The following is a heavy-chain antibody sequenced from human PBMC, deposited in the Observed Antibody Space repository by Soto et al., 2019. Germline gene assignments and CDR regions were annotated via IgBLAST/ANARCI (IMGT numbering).Heavy chain of an antibody. CDR3: ARDFSSRPVVMIVVVIPRYYFDY. CDR2: ISYDGSNK. D-gene: IGHD3-22*01. V-gene: IGHV3-30-3*01. CDR1: GFTFSSYA. Sequence: GGSLRLSCAASGFTFSSYAMHWVRQAPGKGLEWVAVISYDGSNKYYADSVKGRFTISRDNSKNTLYLQMNSLRAEDTAVYYCARDFSSRPVVMIVVVIPRYYFDYWGQGTLVTVSS. J-gene: IGHJ4*02.